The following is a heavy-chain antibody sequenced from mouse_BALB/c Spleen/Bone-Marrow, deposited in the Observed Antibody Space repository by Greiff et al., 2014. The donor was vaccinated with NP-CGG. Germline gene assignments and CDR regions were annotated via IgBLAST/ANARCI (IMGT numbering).Heavy chain of an antibody. J-gene: IGHJ4*01. Sequence: EVQRVESGGGFVKPGGSLKLSCAASGFTFSDFYMFWFRQTPEKRLAWVATISNGGTYTYYPDSVKGRFTISRDNAKNNLHLQMSSLKSEDTAMYYCARSGERYGAMDYWGQGTSVTVTS. CDR1: GFTFSDFY. V-gene: IGHV5-4*02. D-gene: IGHD1-1*02. CDR2: ISNGGTYT. CDR3: ARSGERYGAMDY.